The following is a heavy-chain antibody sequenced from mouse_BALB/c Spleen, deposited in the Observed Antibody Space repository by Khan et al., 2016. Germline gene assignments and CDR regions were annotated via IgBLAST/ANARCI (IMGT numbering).Heavy chain of an antibody. D-gene: IGHD4-1*01. CDR2: ISYSGST. Sequence: EVQLQESGPGLVKPSQSLSLTCTVTGYSITSDYAWNWIRQFPGNKLEWMGYISYSGSTSYNPSLKSRISITRDTSKNQFFLRLNSVTTEYTATDYVSEELGWFAYWGQGTLVTVSA. V-gene: IGHV3-2*02. CDR3: SEELGWFAY. J-gene: IGHJ3*01. CDR1: GYSITSDYA.